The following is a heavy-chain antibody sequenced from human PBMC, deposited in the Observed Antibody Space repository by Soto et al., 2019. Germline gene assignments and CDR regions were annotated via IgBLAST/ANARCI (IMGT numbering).Heavy chain of an antibody. V-gene: IGHV3-23*01. CDR1: GCTFSSCA. CDR2: ISGSGGYI. D-gene: IGHD3-22*01. J-gene: IGHJ4*02. Sequence: EVVLLESGGGLAQPGGSLRLSCAASGCTFSSCAMNWVRQAPGRGLEWVSTISGSGGYIFYADSVKGRFTLSRDNSKNTVYLQMNSLRAEDTALYYCAKDIGDSDYYPIDYWGQGTLVTVSS. CDR3: AKDIGDSDYYPIDY.